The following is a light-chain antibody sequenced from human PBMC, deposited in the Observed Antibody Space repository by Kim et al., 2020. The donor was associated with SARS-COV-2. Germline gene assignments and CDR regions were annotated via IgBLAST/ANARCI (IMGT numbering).Light chain of an antibody. V-gene: IGKV1-12*01. CDR3: QQTNSFPNT. Sequence: SESVGDRVTITCRASQSISNWLAWYQQKPGKAPMVLIYAASSLQSGVPARFSGSGSGTDFTLTISSLQPEDFATYYCQQTNSFPNTFGQGTKLEI. CDR2: AAS. CDR1: QSISNW. J-gene: IGKJ2*01.